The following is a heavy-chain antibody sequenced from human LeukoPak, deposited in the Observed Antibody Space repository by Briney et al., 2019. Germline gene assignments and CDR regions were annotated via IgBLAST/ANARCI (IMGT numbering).Heavy chain of an antibody. J-gene: IGHJ4*02. V-gene: IGHV3-30*02. CDR3: AKDIVLNIAVAGSFDY. CDR1: GFTFSSYG. CDR2: IRYDGSNK. D-gene: IGHD6-19*01. Sequence: PGGSLRLSCAASGFTFSSYGMHWVRQAPGKGLEWVAFIRYDGSNKYYADSVKGRFTISRDNAKNSLYLQMNSLRAEDTALYYCAKDIVLNIAVAGSFDYWGQGTLVTVSS.